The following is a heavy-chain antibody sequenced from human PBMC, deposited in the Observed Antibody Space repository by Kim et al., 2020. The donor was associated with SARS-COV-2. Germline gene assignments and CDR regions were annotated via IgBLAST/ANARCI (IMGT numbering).Heavy chain of an antibody. J-gene: IGHJ6*02. CDR2: ISGDGGST. CDR3: AKVGDYGGNPDYYYYYGMDV. CDR1: GFTFDDYA. D-gene: IGHD4-17*01. V-gene: IGHV3-43*02. Sequence: VGSLRLSCAASGFTFDDYAMHWVRQAPGKGLEWVSLISGDGGSTYYADSVKGRFTISRDNSKNSLYLQMNSLRTEDTALYYCAKVGDYGGNPDYYYYYGMDVWAQGTTVTVSS.